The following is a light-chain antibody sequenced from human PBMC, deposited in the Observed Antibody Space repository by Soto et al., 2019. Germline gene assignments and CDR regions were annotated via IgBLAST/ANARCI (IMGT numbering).Light chain of an antibody. CDR2: TTS. CDR1: QSIAGH. CDR3: QQSYNVSYT. V-gene: IGKV1-39*01. J-gene: IGKJ2*01. Sequence: DIQLTQNPSSPSASVGDRVTITCRASQSIAGHLDWYQQKPGKAPELLIYTTSSLQSGAQSRFSSRGSGTEFALTITGLQPEDFATCYCQQSYNVSYTFCQGTKRAIK.